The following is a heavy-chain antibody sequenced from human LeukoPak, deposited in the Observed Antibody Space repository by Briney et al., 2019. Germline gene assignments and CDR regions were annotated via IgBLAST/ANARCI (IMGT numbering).Heavy chain of an antibody. CDR2: ISSSGSTI. D-gene: IGHD3-22*01. V-gene: IGHV3-48*03. CDR1: GFTFSSYE. J-gene: IGHJ4*02. CDR3: AKSQYYYDSSGYYSFYFDC. Sequence: PGGSLRLSCAASGFTFSSYEMNWVRQAPGKGLEWVSYISSSGSTIYYADSVKGRFTISRDNAKNSLYLQMNSLRAEDTAVYYCAKSQYYYDSSGYYSFYFDCWGQGTLVTVSS.